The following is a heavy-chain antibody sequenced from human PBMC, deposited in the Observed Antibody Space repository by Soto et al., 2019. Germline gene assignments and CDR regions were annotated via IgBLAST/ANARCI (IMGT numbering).Heavy chain of an antibody. J-gene: IGHJ4*02. Sequence: QVQLVQSGAEVKKPGSSVKVSCKASGGTFSSYAISWVRQAPGQGLEWMGGVIPIFGTATYAQKFQGRVTITADESTSTAYMELSSVRSEDTAVYYCACETIRMPMRQFQVWQFDYWGQGTLVTVSS. D-gene: IGHD3-16*01. CDR2: VIPIFGTA. V-gene: IGHV1-69*01. CDR1: GGTFSSYA. CDR3: ACETIRMPMRQFQVWQFDY.